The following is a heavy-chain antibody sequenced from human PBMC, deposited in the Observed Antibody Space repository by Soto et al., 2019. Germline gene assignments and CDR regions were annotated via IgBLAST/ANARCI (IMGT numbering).Heavy chain of an antibody. CDR2: IWYDGSNK. J-gene: IGHJ2*01. D-gene: IGHD6-19*01. CDR1: GFTFSSYG. Sequence: QVQLEESGGGVVQPGRSLRLSCAASGFTFSSYGMHWVRQAPGKGLEWVAVIWYDGSNKHYADSVKGRFTISRDNSKNTLYLQMNSLGAEDTAVYYCARIPQIAVAGTRFGYFDLWGRGTLVTVSS. CDR3: ARIPQIAVAGTRFGYFDL. V-gene: IGHV3-33*01.